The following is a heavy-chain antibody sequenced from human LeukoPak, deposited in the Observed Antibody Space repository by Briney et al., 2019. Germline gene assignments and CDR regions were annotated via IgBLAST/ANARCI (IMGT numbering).Heavy chain of an antibody. J-gene: IGHJ6*02. CDR3: AREKRLGAAYYYGMDV. CDR1: GGSISSRY. D-gene: IGHD3-16*01. Sequence: SETLSLTCTVSGGSISSRYWSWIRQSPGKGLEWIGYIHYSGSTYYNPSLKSRVTISVDTSKNQFSLKLSSVTAADTAVYYCAREKRLGAAYYYGMDVWGQGTTVTVSS. V-gene: IGHV4-59*11. CDR2: IHYSGST.